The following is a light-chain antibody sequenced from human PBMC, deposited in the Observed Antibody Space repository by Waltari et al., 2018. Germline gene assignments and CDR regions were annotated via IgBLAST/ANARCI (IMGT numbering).Light chain of an antibody. Sequence: EIVLTQSPATLYLSPGERATLSCRASQSVSSYLAWYQQKPGQAPRLLIYDASNRATGITARFSGSGSGTDFTLTISSLEPEDFAVYYCQQRTNWRSVSFGGGTKVEIK. CDR2: DAS. J-gene: IGKJ4*01. CDR1: QSVSSY. V-gene: IGKV3-11*01. CDR3: QQRTNWRSVS.